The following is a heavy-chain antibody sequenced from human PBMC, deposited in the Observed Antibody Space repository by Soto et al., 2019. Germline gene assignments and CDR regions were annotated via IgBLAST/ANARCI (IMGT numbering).Heavy chain of an antibody. V-gene: IGHV1-69*02. CDR3: ASIYGSGYRAFDY. CDR2: INPILSMS. Sequence: QVQLVQSGAEVKKPGSSVRVSCKASGDTFTFYSINWVRQAPGLGLEWMGRINPILSMSNYAQRFKGRVTMTAYKSTSPAYMELSSLRSEDTAMYYCASIYGSGYRAFDYWGQGALVTVSS. CDR1: GDTFTFYS. J-gene: IGHJ4*02. D-gene: IGHD3-10*01.